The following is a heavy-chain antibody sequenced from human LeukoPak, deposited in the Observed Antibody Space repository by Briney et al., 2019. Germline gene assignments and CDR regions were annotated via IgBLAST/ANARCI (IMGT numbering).Heavy chain of an antibody. V-gene: IGHV4-39*01. CDR3: ARHSRNYYDSGDSFYWYFDL. Sequence: SETLSLTCTVSGGSISSSSYYWGWIRQPPGKGLEWIGSIYYSGSTYYNPSLKSRVTISVDRSKNQFSLKLSSVTAADTAVYYCARHSRNYYDSGDSFYWYFDLWGRGTLVTVSS. D-gene: IGHD3-22*01. CDR1: GGSISSSSYY. CDR2: IYYSGST. J-gene: IGHJ2*01.